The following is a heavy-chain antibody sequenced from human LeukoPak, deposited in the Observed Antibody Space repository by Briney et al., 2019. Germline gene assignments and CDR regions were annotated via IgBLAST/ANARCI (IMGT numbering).Heavy chain of an antibody. CDR2: ISAFNGNT. V-gene: IGHV1-18*01. Sequence: ASVKVSCKASGYTFTSYGISWVRQAPGQGLEWMGWISAFNGNTNYAQKLQGRVTMTTDTSTGTAYMELRSLRSDDTAVYYCARDRKVVTHLTYYYYGMDVWGQGTTVTVSS. J-gene: IGHJ6*02. CDR3: ARDRKVVTHLTYYYYGMDV. CDR1: GYTFTSYG. D-gene: IGHD3-22*01.